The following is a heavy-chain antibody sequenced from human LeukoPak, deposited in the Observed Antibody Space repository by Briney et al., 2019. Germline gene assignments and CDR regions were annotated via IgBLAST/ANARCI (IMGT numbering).Heavy chain of an antibody. V-gene: IGHV3-7*01. CDR1: GFTFSTSW. CDR3: ARDSGYNAFDI. J-gene: IGHJ3*02. D-gene: IGHD5-12*01. Sequence: GESLRLSCAASGFTFSTSWMAWVRQASGEGLEWLANIEGDGGVKNYVDSVKGRFTISRDNAKNSLYLQMNSLRAEDTAVYYCARDSGYNAFDIWGQGTMVTVSS. CDR2: IEGDGGVK.